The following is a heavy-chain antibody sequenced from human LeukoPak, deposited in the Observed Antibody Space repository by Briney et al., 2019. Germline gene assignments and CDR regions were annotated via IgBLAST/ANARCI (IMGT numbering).Heavy chain of an antibody. Sequence: GGSLRLSCSASGFTFTTYGMNWVRQAPGKGLEWVSGIGGSGTRTYYADSVKGRFTISRDNSKNTLYLQMNSLRDEDTAVYYCAKDSHWILFDDWGQGTLVTVSS. J-gene: IGHJ4*02. D-gene: IGHD2-2*03. CDR1: GFTFTTYG. CDR2: IGGSGTRT. CDR3: AKDSHWILFDD. V-gene: IGHV3-23*01.